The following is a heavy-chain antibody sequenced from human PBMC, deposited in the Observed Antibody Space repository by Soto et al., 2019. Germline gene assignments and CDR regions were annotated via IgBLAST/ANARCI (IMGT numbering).Heavy chain of an antibody. CDR1: GGSISSYY. V-gene: IGHV4-59*08. J-gene: IGHJ4*02. D-gene: IGHD6-13*01. CDR2: IYYSGCT. Sequence: QVQLQESGPGRVKPSETLSLTCTVSGGSISSYYGSWIRQPPGKGLGWIGYIYYSGCTNYNPPLTSRITIAVDTSKNQFSLNLSSLTAAATAVYSCARQGAAAYHFDYWGPGTLVTVSS. CDR3: ARQGAAAYHFDY.